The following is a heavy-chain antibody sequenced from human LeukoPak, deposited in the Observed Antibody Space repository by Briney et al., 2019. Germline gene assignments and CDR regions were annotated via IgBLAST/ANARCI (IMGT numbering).Heavy chain of an antibody. V-gene: IGHV1-2*02. Sequence: ASVKVSCKASGYYMHWVRQAPGQGLEWMGWINPNSGGTKYAQKFQGRVTMTGDTSISTAYMGLSRLRSDDTAVYYCARGKSATAPDSNWYLDLWGRGTLVTVSS. D-gene: IGHD6-13*01. CDR2: INPNSGGT. CDR3: ARGKSATAPDSNWYLDL. J-gene: IGHJ2*01. CDR1: GYY.